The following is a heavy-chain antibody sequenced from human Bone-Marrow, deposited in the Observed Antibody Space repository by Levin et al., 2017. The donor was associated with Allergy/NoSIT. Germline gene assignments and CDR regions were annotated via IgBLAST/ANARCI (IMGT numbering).Heavy chain of an antibody. V-gene: IGHV3-23*01. CDR3: MRRQLSDPPN. CDR1: GFTFSSYA. D-gene: IGHD2-2*01. J-gene: IGHJ4*02. CDR2: ITGSGGNT. Sequence: QSGGSLRLSCATSGFTFSSYAMSWVRQAPGKGLEWVSAITGSGGNTYYTDSVKGRFTTSRDNSKNTLYLQMNSLRAEDTAVYYCMRRQLSDPPNWGQGTLVTVSS.